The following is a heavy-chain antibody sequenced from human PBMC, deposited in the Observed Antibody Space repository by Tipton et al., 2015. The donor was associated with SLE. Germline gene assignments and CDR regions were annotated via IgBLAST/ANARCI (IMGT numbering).Heavy chain of an antibody. D-gene: IGHD3-9*01. CDR1: GGSISSSNW. CDR2: IYHSGST. V-gene: IGHV4-4*02. J-gene: IGHJ3*02. CDR3: ARAPYYDILTGYGAFDI. Sequence: TLSLTCAVSGGSISSSNWWSWVRQPPGKGLEWIGEIYHSGSTNYNPSLKSRVTISVDKSKNPFSLKLSSVTAADTAVYYCARAPYYDILTGYGAFDIWGQGTMVTVSS.